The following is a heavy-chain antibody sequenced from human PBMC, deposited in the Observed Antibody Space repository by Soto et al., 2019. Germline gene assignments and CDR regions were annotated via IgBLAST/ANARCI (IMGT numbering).Heavy chain of an antibody. CDR3: TTDEDIVVVPAAT. CDR1: GFTFSNAW. D-gene: IGHD2-2*01. V-gene: IGHV3-15*01. CDR2: IKSKKQRGLK. J-gene: IGHJ5*02. Sequence: GGSLRLSCAASGFTFSNAWMSWVRQAPGKGLEWVGRIKSKKQRGLKDYAAPVKGKFTISRDDSKNTLYLQMNSLNTEATAVYYCTTDEDIVVVPAATWGQGTLVTVSS.